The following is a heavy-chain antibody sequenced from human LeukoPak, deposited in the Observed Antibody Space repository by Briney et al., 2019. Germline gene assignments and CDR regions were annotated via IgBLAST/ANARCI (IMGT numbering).Heavy chain of an antibody. V-gene: IGHV3-21*01. CDR2: ISSSSSYI. D-gene: IGHD3-22*01. CDR1: GFTFSSYS. J-gene: IGHJ4*02. CDR3: AGEVTPNYYDSSGYSDY. Sequence: GGSLRLSCAASGFTFSSYSMTWVRQAPGKGLEWVSSISSSSSYIYYADSVKGRFTISRDNAKNSLYLQMNSLRAEDTAVYYCAGEVTPNYYDSSGYSDYWGQGTLVTVSS.